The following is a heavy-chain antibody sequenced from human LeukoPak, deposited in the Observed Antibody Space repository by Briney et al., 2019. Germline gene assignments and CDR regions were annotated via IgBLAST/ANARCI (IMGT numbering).Heavy chain of an antibody. Sequence: GGSLRLSCAASGFTFGNYAMSWVRQAPGKGLEWVSAISGRGGSTYYADSVKGRFTISRDNSKNTLYLQMNSLRGEDTAVYYRATGSYSSGWTWGQGTLVTVSS. V-gene: IGHV3-23*01. CDR3: ATGSYSSGWT. CDR1: GFTFGNYA. D-gene: IGHD6-19*01. CDR2: ISGRGGST. J-gene: IGHJ5*02.